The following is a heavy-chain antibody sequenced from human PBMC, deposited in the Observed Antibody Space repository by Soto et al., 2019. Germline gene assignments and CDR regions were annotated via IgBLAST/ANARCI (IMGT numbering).Heavy chain of an antibody. CDR3: ARGGYYDILTGYCNWFDP. V-gene: IGHV4-31*11. Sequence: KSSETLSLTCAVSGGSISSGGYYWSWIRQHPGKGLEWIGYIYYSGSTYYNPSLKSRVTISVDTSKNQFSLKLSSVTAADTAVYYCARGGYYDILTGYCNWFDPWGQGTLVTVSS. D-gene: IGHD3-9*01. J-gene: IGHJ5*02. CDR1: GGSISSGGYY. CDR2: IYYSGST.